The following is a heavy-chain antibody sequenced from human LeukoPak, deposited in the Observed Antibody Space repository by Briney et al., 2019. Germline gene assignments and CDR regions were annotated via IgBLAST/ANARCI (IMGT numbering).Heavy chain of an antibody. J-gene: IGHJ4*02. Sequence: PSETLSLTCTVSGGSISSSSYYWGWIRQPPGKGLEWIGSIYYSGSTYYNPSLKSRVTISVDTSKNQFSLKLSSVTAADTAVYYCARLHYDILTGYWDRPNNFDYWGQGTLVTVSS. V-gene: IGHV4-39*01. D-gene: IGHD3-9*01. CDR2: IYYSGST. CDR3: ARLHYDILTGYWDRPNNFDY. CDR1: GGSISSSSYY.